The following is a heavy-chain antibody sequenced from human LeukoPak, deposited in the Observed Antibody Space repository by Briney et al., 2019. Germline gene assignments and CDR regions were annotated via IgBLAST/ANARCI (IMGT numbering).Heavy chain of an antibody. Sequence: SETLSLTCTVSGASISSGSSYWSWIRQPAGKGLDWIGRIYTNGNTNYNPSLKSRVTISVDTSKNQFSLKLSSVTAADTAVYYCANRYYYDSSGWPHGFDYWGQGTLVTVSS. CDR2: IYTNGNT. CDR1: GASISSGSSY. V-gene: IGHV4-61*02. J-gene: IGHJ4*02. CDR3: ANRYYYDSSGWPHGFDY. D-gene: IGHD3-22*01.